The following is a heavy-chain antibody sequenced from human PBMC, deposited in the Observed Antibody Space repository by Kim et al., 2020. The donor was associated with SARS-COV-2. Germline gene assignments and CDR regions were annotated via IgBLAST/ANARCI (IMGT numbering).Heavy chain of an antibody. CDR2: ISSSSSYI. D-gene: IGHD3-9*01. J-gene: IGHJ6*02. CDR3: ARDLHYDILTGAGMDV. CDR1: GFTFSSYS. V-gene: IGHV3-21*04. Sequence: GSLRLSCAASGFTFSSYSMNWVRQAPGKGLEWVSSISSSSSYIYYADSVKGRFTISRDNAKNSLYLQMNSLRAEDTAVYYCARDLHYDILTGAGMDVWGQGTTVTVSS.